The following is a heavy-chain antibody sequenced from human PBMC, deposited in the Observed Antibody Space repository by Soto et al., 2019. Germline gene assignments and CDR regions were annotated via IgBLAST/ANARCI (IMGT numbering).Heavy chain of an antibody. CDR1: GFAFSGSA. V-gene: IGHV3-30-3*01. D-gene: IGHD1-7*01. Sequence: QVQLVESGGGVVQPGRSLRLSCAASGFAFSGSALHWVRQAPGKGLEWVAVISYDGGNKYYTDSVEGRFTISRDNSENTLFLQMNSLRAEDTDVYYCARDRVRNWNYVGWFFDLWGRGTLVTVSS. CDR2: ISYDGGNK. CDR3: ARDRVRNWNYVGWFFDL. J-gene: IGHJ2*01.